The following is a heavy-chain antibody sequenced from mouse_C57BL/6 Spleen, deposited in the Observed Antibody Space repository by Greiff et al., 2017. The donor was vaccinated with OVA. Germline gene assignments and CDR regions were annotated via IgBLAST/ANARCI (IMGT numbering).Heavy chain of an antibody. CDR1: GYTFTSYD. CDR3: ARERVYYGYDRDAMDY. V-gene: IGHV1-85*01. Sequence: QVQLQQSGPELVKPGASVKLSCKASGYTFTSYDINWVKQRPGQGLEWIGWIYPRDGSTKYNEKFKGKATLTVDTSSSTAYMELHSLTSEDSAVYFCARERVYYGYDRDAMDYWGQGTSVTVSS. CDR2: IYPRDGST. J-gene: IGHJ4*01. D-gene: IGHD2-2*01.